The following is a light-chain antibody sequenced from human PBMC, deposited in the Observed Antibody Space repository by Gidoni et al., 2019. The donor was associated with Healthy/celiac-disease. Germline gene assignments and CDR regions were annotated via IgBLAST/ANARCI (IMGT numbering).Light chain of an antibody. J-gene: IGKJ1*01. CDR3: QQYGSSPRT. CDR1: QSVSSSY. CDR2: GAS. V-gene: IGKV3-20*01. Sequence: EIVLTKSPGTLSLSPGERATLSCRASQSVSSSYLAWYQQKPGQAPRLLIYGASSRATGIPDRFSGSGSGTDFTLTISRLEPEDFAVYYCQQYGSSPRTFXQXTKVXIK.